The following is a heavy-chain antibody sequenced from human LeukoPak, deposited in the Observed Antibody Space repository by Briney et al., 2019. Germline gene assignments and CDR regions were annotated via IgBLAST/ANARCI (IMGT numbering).Heavy chain of an antibody. V-gene: IGHV1-18*01. D-gene: IGHD2-2*01. CDR1: GYTFTSYG. CDR2: ISADNGNT. CDR3: ARQSLGYCSSTSCYGGTNWFDP. J-gene: IGHJ5*02. Sequence: ASVKVSCKASGYTFTSYGISWVRQAPGQGLEWMGWISADNGNTNYAQKLQGRVTMTTDTSTSTAYMELRSLRSDDTAVYYCARQSLGYCSSTSCYGGTNWFDPWGQGTLVTVSS.